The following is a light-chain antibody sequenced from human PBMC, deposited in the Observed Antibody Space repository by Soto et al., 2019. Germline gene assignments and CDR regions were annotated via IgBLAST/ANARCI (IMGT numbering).Light chain of an antibody. V-gene: IGKV1-5*03. Sequence: DIQITQSTSTLSASEGDRVTISCRASQSVSIWLAWYQQKPGRAPKLLIYKSSILESGVPSRFSGSGSGTEFTLTISSLQPDDFATYYCQQFNTSPWTFGQG. CDR2: KSS. CDR3: QQFNTSPWT. CDR1: QSVSIW. J-gene: IGKJ1*01.